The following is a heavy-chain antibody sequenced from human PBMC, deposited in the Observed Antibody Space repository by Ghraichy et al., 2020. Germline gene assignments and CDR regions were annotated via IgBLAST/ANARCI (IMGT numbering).Heavy chain of an antibody. J-gene: IGHJ4*02. CDR3: AKGRVVVVVAATVDY. CDR2: ISGSGGST. V-gene: IGHV3-23*01. D-gene: IGHD2-15*01. Sequence: LSLTCAASGFTFSSYAMSWVRQAPGKGLEWVSAISGSGGSTYYADSVKGRFTISRDNSKNTLYLQMNSLRAEDTAVYYCAKGRVVVVVAATVDYWGQGTLVTVSS. CDR1: GFTFSSYA.